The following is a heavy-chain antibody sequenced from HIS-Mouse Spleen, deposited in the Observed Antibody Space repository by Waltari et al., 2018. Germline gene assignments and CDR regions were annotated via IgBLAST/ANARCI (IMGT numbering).Heavy chain of an antibody. Sequence: QVQLQESGPGLVKPSETLSLTCTVSGGSISSYYWSWIRQPPGKGLEWIGDIYYSGSTNYNPSLKSRVTRSVDTSKNQFSLKLRSVTAADTAVYYCARASRDLLLPRYFDLWGRGTLVTVSS. V-gene: IGHV4-59*01. J-gene: IGHJ2*01. CDR2: IYYSGST. CDR3: ARASRDLLLPRYFDL. CDR1: GGSISSYY.